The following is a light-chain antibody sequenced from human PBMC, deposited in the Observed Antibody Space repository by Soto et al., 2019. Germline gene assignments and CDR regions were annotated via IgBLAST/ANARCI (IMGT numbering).Light chain of an antibody. V-gene: IGLV2-14*03. CDR2: DVS. J-gene: IGLJ1*01. CDR1: SSDVGGFNY. CDR3: SSYTPTCMYV. Sequence: QSVLTQPASVSGSPGQSIAISCTGTSSDVGGFNYVSWYQQHPGKAPKFMIYDVSSRPSGVSDRFSGSKSGNTASLTISGLQAEDVADYYCSSYTPTCMYVFGTGNIVNVL.